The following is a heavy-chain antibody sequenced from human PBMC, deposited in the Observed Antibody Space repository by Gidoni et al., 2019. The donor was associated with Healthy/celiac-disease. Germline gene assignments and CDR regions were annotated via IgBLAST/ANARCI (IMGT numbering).Heavy chain of an antibody. CDR3: ASALDYYDSSGSHAGYYFDY. J-gene: IGHJ4*02. CDR1: GGSSSSGGYY. V-gene: IGHV4-31*03. D-gene: IGHD3-22*01. CDR2: IYYSGST. Sequence: QVQLQESGPGLVKPSQTLSLTCTVSGGSSSSGGYYWRWIRQHPGKGLEWIGYIYYSGSTYYNPSLKSRVTISVDTSKNQFSLKLSSVTAADTAVYYCASALDYYDSSGSHAGYYFDYWGQGTLVTVSS.